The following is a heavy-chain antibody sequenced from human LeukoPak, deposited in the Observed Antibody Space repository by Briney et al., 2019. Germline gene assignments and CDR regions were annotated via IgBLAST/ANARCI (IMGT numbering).Heavy chain of an antibody. J-gene: IGHJ4*02. CDR3: ARDKMRATNFDY. Sequence: PGGSLRLSCAASGFTFSSYSMNWVRQAPVKGLEWVSSISSSSSYIYYADSVKGRFTISRDNAKNSLYLQMNSLRAEDTAVYYCARDKMRATNFDYWGQGTLVTVSS. CDR1: GFTFSSYS. CDR2: ISSSSSYI. D-gene: IGHD1-26*01. V-gene: IGHV3-21*01.